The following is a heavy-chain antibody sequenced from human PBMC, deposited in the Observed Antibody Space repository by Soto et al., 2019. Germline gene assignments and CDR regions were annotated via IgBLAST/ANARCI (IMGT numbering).Heavy chain of an antibody. CDR1: GGSISSYY. CDR2: IYYSGST. J-gene: IGHJ2*01. CDR3: AIQPSSGWSYWYFDL. D-gene: IGHD6-19*01. Sequence: QVQLQESGPGLVKPSETLSLTCTVSGGSISSYYWSWIRQPPGKGLEWIGYIYYSGSTNYNPSLKSRVTISVDTSKNQFSLKLSSVTAADTAVYYCAIQPSSGWSYWYFDLWGRGTLVTVSS. V-gene: IGHV4-59*01.